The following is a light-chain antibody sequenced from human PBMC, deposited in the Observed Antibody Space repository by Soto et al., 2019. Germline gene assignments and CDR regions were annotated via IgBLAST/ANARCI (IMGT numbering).Light chain of an antibody. CDR1: QSISRW. V-gene: IGKV1-5*01. CDR2: GTS. CDR3: HQDFNLPWT. J-gene: IGKJ1*01. Sequence: DIQMTQSPSTLSASFGDRVTITCRASQSISRWLACYQQKPGKAPKLLIYGTSTRATGIPVRFSGSGSGTDFTLTISSLQPEDFAVYFCHQDFNLPWTFGQGTKVDIK.